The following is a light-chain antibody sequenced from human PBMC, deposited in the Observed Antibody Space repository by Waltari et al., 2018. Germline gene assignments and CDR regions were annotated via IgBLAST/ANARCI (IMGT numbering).Light chain of an antibody. Sequence: SFDLTPPPSVSVSQGQTASITCSGDNLGDNYACWYQQNPCQSPVVVLYQERQRPSGSQERFSGSKSGNTATLTIIGTQAMDEADYYCQAWDSSTGVFGGGTKLTVL. J-gene: IGLJ2*01. V-gene: IGLV3-1*01. CDR3: QAWDSSTGV. CDR1: NLGDNY. CDR2: QER.